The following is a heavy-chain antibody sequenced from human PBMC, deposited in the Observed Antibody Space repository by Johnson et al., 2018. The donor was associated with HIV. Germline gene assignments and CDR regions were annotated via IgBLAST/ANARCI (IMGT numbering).Heavy chain of an antibody. D-gene: IGHD2-21*01. Sequence: MQLVESGGGVVQPGRSLRLSCAASGFTFGGEWMHWVRQAPGQGLVWVSRIKTDGSNTAYADSLRGRFTISGDNAKSTLYLHMNSLRAGDMTVYYCVTVFRAPTTAGRGDFDSWGRGTLVTVSS. CDR2: IKTDGSNT. CDR3: VTVFRAPTTAGRGDFDS. CDR1: GFTFGGEW. J-gene: IGHJ3*02. V-gene: IGHV3-74*02.